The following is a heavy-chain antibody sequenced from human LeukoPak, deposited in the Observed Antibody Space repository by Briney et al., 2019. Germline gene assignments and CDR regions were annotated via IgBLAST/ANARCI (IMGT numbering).Heavy chain of an antibody. D-gene: IGHD3-10*01. Sequence: AGGSLRLSCAASGFTFSSYWMSWVRQAPGKGLEWVAVISYDGKTKYYADSLEGRFTISRDNSKNTLYLQMNSLRAEDTAVYFCAKGRGISRNGIDYWGPGTLVTVSS. CDR2: ISYDGKTK. CDR1: GFTFSSYW. CDR3: AKGRGISRNGIDY. J-gene: IGHJ4*02. V-gene: IGHV3-30*18.